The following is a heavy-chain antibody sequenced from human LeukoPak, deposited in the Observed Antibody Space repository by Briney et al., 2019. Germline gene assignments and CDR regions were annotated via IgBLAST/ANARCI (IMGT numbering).Heavy chain of an antibody. CDR1: GFTFSSYS. Sequence: GGSLRHSCAAPGFTFSSYSMNWVRQAPGKGLEWVSSISSSSSYIYYADSVKGRFTISRDNAKNSLFLQINSLRAEDTAVYYCARGGSNWGSLGYNFDYWGQGTLVTVSS. V-gene: IGHV3-21*01. CDR2: ISSSSSYI. CDR3: ARGGSNWGSLGYNFDY. J-gene: IGHJ4*02. D-gene: IGHD7-27*01.